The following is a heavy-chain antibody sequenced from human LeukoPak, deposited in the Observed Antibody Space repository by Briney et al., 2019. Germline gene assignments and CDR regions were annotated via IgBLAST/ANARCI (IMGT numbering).Heavy chain of an antibody. J-gene: IGHJ6*03. CDR1: GFTFSSYA. CDR3: AKLMTSNYYYYMDV. Sequence: PGGSLRLSCAASGFTFSSYAMSWVRQAPGKGLEWVSAISGSGGSTYYADSVKGRFTISRDNSKNTLYLQMNSLRAEDTAVYYCAKLMTSNYYYYMDVWGKGTTVTVSS. V-gene: IGHV3-23*01. CDR2: ISGSGGST.